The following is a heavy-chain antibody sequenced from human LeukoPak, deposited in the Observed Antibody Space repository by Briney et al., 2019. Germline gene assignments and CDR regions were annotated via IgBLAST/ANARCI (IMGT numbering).Heavy chain of an antibody. D-gene: IGHD3-16*01. J-gene: IGHJ4*02. CDR3: ARAGEGWDFNHFDY. CDR2: ISSSSSYI. CDR1: GFTFSNYS. V-gene: IGHV3-21*01. Sequence: PGGSLRLSCAASGFTFSNYSMNWVRQAPGKGLEWVSSISSSSSYIYYADSVRGRFTISRDNAKNSLYLQMNSLRAEDPAVYYCARAGEGWDFNHFDYWGQGTLVTVSS.